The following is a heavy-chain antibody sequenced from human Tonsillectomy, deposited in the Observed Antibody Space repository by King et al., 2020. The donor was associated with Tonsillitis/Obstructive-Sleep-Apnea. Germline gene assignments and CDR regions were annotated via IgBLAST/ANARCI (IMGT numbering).Heavy chain of an antibody. V-gene: IGHV1-18*01. Sequence: QLVQSGAEVKKPGASVKVSCKASGYTFTNYGISWVRQAPGQGLEWMAWISTHNGHTNYAQKFQGRVTMTTDASTSTAYMELRSLRSDDTAVYYCARDSMSHYYDSSAYYTFNYWGQGTLVTVSS. CDR3: ARDSMSHYYDSSAYYTFNY. J-gene: IGHJ4*02. CDR1: GYTFTNYG. D-gene: IGHD3-22*01. CDR2: ISTHNGHT.